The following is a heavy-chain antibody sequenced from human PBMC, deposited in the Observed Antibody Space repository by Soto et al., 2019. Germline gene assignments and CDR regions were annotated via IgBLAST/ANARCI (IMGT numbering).Heavy chain of an antibody. CDR3: AHSSFYYDSSGYYFDY. Sequence: QITLKESGPTLVKPTQTLTLTCTFSGFSLSTSGVGVGWIRQPPGKALEWLALIYWDDDKRYSPSLKSRLTITXATXKXPVVLTMTNMDPVDTATYYCAHSSFYYDSSGYYFDYWGQGTLVTVSS. D-gene: IGHD3-22*01. CDR1: GFSLSTSGVG. J-gene: IGHJ4*02. V-gene: IGHV2-5*02. CDR2: IYWDDDK.